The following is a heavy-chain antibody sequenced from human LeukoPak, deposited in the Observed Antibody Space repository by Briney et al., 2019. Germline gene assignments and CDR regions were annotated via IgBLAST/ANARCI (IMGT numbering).Heavy chain of an antibody. CDR3: ARVTKGEWELLGY. D-gene: IGHD1-26*01. CDR1: NGSFSGYY. Sequence: SETLSLTCAVYNGSFSGYYWSWIRQPPGKGLEWLGEINHRGRTYYNPSLLSRVTISVDMSKNQLSLKVTSVTAADTAVYYCARVTKGEWELLGYWGQGTLVTVSS. V-gene: IGHV4-34*01. J-gene: IGHJ4*02. CDR2: INHRGRT.